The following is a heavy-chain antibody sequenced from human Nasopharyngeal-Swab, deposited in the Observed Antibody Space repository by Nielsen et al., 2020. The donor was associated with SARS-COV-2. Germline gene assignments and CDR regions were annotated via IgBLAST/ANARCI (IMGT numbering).Heavy chain of an antibody. Sequence: SQTLSLTCAVYGGSFSGYYWSRIRQPPGRGLEWIGEINHSGSTNYNPSLKSRVTISVDTSKNQFSLKLSSVTAADTAVYYCASPYCSSTSCYYYYGMDVWGQGTTVTVSS. CDR2: INHSGST. J-gene: IGHJ6*02. CDR1: GGSFSGYY. CDR3: ASPYCSSTSCYYYYGMDV. D-gene: IGHD2-2*01. V-gene: IGHV4-34*01.